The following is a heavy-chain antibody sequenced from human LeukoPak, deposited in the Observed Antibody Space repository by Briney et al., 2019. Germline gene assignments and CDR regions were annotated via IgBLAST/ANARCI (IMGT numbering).Heavy chain of an antibody. Sequence: ASVKVSCKASGGTFSSYAISWVRQAPGQGLEWMGWINPNSGGTNSAQKFQGRVTMTRDTSISTAYMELSRLRSDDTAVYYCAREGITIFGVVIHYYFDYWGQGTLVTVSS. CDR2: INPNSGGT. CDR3: AREGITIFGVVIHYYFDY. CDR1: GGTFSSYA. V-gene: IGHV1-2*02. J-gene: IGHJ4*02. D-gene: IGHD3-3*01.